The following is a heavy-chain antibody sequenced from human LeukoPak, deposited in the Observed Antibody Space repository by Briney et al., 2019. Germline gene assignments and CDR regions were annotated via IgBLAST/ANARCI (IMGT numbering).Heavy chain of an antibody. CDR2: IYSGGST. CDR3: ARDYWYLVDY. Sequence: GGSLRLSCAASRIIVSSNYMSWVRQAPGEGLEWVSVIYSGGSTYYADSVKGRFTISRDNSKNTLYLQMNSLRAEDTAVYYCARDYWYLVDYWGQGTLVTVSS. CDR1: RIIVSSNY. J-gene: IGHJ4*02. V-gene: IGHV3-66*01. D-gene: IGHD2-8*02.